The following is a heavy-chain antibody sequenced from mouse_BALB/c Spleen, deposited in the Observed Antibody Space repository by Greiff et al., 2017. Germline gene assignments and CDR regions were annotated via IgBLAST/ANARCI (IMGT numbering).Heavy chain of an antibody. CDR1: GFTFSDYY. CDR2: ISDGGSYT. V-gene: IGHV5-4*02. D-gene: IGHD2-1*01. Sequence: DVMLVESGGGLVKPGGSLKLSCAASGFTFSDYYMYWVRQTPEKRLEWVATISDGGSYTYYPDSVKGRFTISRDNAKNNLYLQMSSLKSEDTAMYYCARDKGIYYGNYGFAYWGQGTLVTVSA. CDR3: ARDKGIYYGNYGFAY. J-gene: IGHJ3*01.